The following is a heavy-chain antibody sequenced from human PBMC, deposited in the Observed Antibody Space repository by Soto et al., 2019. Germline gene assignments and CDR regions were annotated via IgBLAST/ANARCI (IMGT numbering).Heavy chain of an antibody. J-gene: IGHJ5*02. D-gene: IGHD6-6*01. V-gene: IGHV4-39*02. CDR1: GGSINNSTSF. CDR3: ANYFMSRPWFDT. CDR2: INYLWPA. Sequence: SETLSLTCSVSGGSINNSTSFWGWLRQSPGKGLEWIATINYLWPAEYNPSLKSRATISVDRSRKVLSLQMNYVTAPDTAVYYCANYFMSRPWFDTWGQGTMITV.